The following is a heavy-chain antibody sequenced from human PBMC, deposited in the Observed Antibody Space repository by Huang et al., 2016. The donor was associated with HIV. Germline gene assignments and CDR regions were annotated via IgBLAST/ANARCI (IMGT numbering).Heavy chain of an antibody. V-gene: IGHV4-30-2*01. Sequence: QLQLQESGSGLVKPSQTLSLTCAVSGGSISSGGYSWSWIRQPPGKGLEWIGYIYNSGSTYYNPSLKSRVTISVDRSKNQFSLKLSSVTAADTAVYYCARESINYYDSSGAFDIWGQGTMVTVSS. CDR2: IYNSGST. CDR3: ARESINYYDSSGAFDI. J-gene: IGHJ3*02. CDR1: GGSISSGGYS. D-gene: IGHD3-22*01.